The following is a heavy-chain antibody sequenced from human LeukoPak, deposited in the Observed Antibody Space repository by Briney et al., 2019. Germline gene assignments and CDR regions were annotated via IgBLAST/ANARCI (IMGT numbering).Heavy chain of an antibody. CDR2: INWNGGSI. J-gene: IGHJ3*01. Sequence: PGGSLRLSCAASGFTFDDYGMSWVRQAPGRGLEWVSSINWNGGSIVYADSVKGRFTISRDNADNPLHLQMNSLRVEDTALFYCARGKGSASLHAFDFWGQGTLVTVSS. D-gene: IGHD6-6*01. CDR1: GFTFDDYG. V-gene: IGHV3-20*04. CDR3: ARGKGSASLHAFDF.